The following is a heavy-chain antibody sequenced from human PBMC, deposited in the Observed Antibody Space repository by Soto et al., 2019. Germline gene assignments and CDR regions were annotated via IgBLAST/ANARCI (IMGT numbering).Heavy chain of an antibody. CDR1: GFTVSSNY. J-gene: IGHJ6*02. CDR3: ASLPSMSILGYYYYGMDV. Sequence: EVQLVESGGGLIQPGGSLRLSCAASGFTVSSNYMSWVRQAPGKGLEWVSVIYSGGSTYYADSVKGRFTISRDNSKNTLYLQMNSLRAEDTAVYYCASLPSMSILGYYYYGMDVWGQGTTVTGSS. V-gene: IGHV3-53*01. D-gene: IGHD3-3*02. CDR2: IYSGGST.